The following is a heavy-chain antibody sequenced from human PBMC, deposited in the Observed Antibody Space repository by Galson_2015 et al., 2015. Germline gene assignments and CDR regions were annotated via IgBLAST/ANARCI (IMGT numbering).Heavy chain of an antibody. D-gene: IGHD2-15*01. J-gene: IGHJ6*02. CDR2: IIPIFGTA. Sequence: SVKVSCKASGGTFSSYAISWVRQAPGQGLEWMGGIIPIFGTANYAQKFQGRVTITADESTSTAYMELSSLRSEDTAVYYCARSCSGGSCYQYYYYYGMDVWGQGTLVTVSS. CDR1: GGTFSSYA. V-gene: IGHV1-69*13. CDR3: ARSCSGGSCYQYYYYYGMDV.